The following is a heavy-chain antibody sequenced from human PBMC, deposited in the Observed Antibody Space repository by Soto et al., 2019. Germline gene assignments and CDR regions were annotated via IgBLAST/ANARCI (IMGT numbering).Heavy chain of an antibody. D-gene: IGHD3-22*01. CDR2: INHSGST. J-gene: IGHJ3*02. CDR1: GGSFSGYY. Sequence: QVQLQQWGAGLLKPSETLSLTCAVYGGSFSGYYWSWIRQPPGKGLEWIGEINHSGSTNYNPSLKSRVTISVDTSKNQFSLKLSSVTAADTAVYYCARGRDRITMIVVVITTRRAFDIWGQGTMVTVSS. CDR3: ARGRDRITMIVVVITTRRAFDI. V-gene: IGHV4-34*01.